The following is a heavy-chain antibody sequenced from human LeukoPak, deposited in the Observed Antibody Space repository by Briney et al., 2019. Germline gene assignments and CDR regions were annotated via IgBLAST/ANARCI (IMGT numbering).Heavy chain of an antibody. D-gene: IGHD5-18*01. CDR2: ISGYGDGT. CDR3: ARRWPARDTVMVSTMIKWYFDL. Sequence: GGSLRLSCAASGFTFSSYAMSWVRQAPGKGLEWVSLISGYGDGTYYVDSVKGRFTISRDNSKNTLYLQMGSLRAEDMAVYYCARRWPARDTVMVSTMIKWYFDLWGRGTLVTVSS. V-gene: IGHV3-23*01. CDR1: GFTFSSYA. J-gene: IGHJ2*01.